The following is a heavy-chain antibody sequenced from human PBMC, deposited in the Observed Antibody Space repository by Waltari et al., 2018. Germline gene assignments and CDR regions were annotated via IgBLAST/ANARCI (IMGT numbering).Heavy chain of an antibody. D-gene: IGHD2-15*01. V-gene: IGHV3-48*01. CDR1: GFTFSSYR. CDR3: ARDKNEGIFYY. CDR2: ISSSSSTI. Sequence: EVQLVESGGGLVQPGGSLRLSCAASGFTFSSYRLNWVRQAPGKGLEWVSYISSSSSTIYYADSVKGRFTISRDNAKNSLYLQMNSLRAEDTAVYYCARDKNEGIFYYWGQGTLVTVSS. J-gene: IGHJ4*02.